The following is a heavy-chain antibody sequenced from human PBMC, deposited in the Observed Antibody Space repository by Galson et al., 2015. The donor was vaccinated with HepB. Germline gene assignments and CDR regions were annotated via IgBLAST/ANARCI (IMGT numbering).Heavy chain of an antibody. V-gene: IGHV4-59*01. Sequence: TCTVSGGSISSYYWSWIRQPPGRGLECIGYIYYSGRTNYNPSLQSRVTMSVDTSKKQFSLKLSSVTAADTAVYYCARFGVVRYFDWSLSDRDYYYGMEVWGQGTTVIGSS. CDR2: IYYSGRT. CDR1: GGSISSYY. J-gene: IGHJ6*02. CDR3: ARFGVVRYFDWSLSDRDYYYGMEV. D-gene: IGHD3-9*01.